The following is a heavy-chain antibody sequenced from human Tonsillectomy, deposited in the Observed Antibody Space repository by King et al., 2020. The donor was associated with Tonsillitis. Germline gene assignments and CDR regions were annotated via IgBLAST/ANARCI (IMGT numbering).Heavy chain of an antibody. V-gene: IGHV3-30-3*01. CDR3: ASLGIAAAGSSFDY. D-gene: IGHD6-13*01. J-gene: IGHJ4*02. Sequence: VQLVESGGGVVQPGRSLRLSCAAAGFTFSSYSMHWVRQAPGKGLEWVAVLSFDGSNNYFADSVKGRFPISRDNSKNTLYLQMNSLRAEDTAVYYCASLGIAAAGSSFDYWGQGTLVTVSS. CDR2: LSFDGSNN. CDR1: GFTFSSYS.